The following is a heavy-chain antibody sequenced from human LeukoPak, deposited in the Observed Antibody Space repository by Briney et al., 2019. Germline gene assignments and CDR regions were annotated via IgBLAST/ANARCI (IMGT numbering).Heavy chain of an antibody. D-gene: IGHD2-15*01. V-gene: IGHV1-18*01. CDR3: AREGYCSGGSCYPTHFDY. CDR1: GYTFTSYG. CDR2: ISAYNGNT. Sequence: GASVKVSCKASGYTFTSYGISWVRQAPGQGREWMGWISAYNGNTNYAQKVQGRVTMTTDTSTSTAYMDLRSLRSDDTAVYYCAREGYCSGGSCYPTHFDYWGQGTLVTVSS. J-gene: IGHJ4*02.